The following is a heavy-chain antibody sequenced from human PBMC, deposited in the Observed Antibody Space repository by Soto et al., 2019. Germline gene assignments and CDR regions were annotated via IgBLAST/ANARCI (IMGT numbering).Heavy chain of an antibody. Sequence: QVQLQQWGAGLLKPSETLSLTCAVYGGSFSGYYWSWIRPPPGKGLEWIGEINHSGSTNYNPSLKCRVIISVDTSKNQFSLKLSSVTAADTAVYYCARLGSRVDVDIVATKSHYYYYMDVWGKGTTVTVSS. D-gene: IGHD5-12*01. J-gene: IGHJ6*03. CDR3: ARLGSRVDVDIVATKSHYYYYMDV. V-gene: IGHV4-34*01. CDR2: INHSGST. CDR1: GGSFSGYY.